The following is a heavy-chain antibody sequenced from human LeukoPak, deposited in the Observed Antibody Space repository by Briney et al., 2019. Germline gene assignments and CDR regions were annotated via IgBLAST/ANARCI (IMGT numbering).Heavy chain of an antibody. D-gene: IGHD3-22*01. Sequence: GASVKVSCKASGYTFTSYDINWVRQATGQGVEWVGWMNPNSGNTGYAQKFQGRVTITRNTSISTAYMELSSLRSEDTAVYYCARGLLRTKWLLCYWGQGTLVTVSS. CDR2: MNPNSGNT. V-gene: IGHV1-8*03. CDR1: GYTFTSYD. CDR3: ARGLLRTKWLLCY. J-gene: IGHJ4*02.